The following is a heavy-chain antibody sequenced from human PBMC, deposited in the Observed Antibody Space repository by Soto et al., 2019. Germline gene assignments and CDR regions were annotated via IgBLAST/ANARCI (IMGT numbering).Heavy chain of an antibody. CDR1: GGSISSYY. J-gene: IGHJ6*02. Sequence: QVQLQESGPGLVKPSETLSLSCTVSGGSISSYYWSWFRQSPGKRMEWIGYVHHSWGCSYNPYLQSRVAISLDTSKSQFSLKVTSVTATDTAVYYCARQGFGPLHGLVDVWGQGTTVTVSS. CDR3: ARQGFGPLHGLVDV. D-gene: IGHD3-10*01. CDR2: VHHSWGC. V-gene: IGHV4-59*08.